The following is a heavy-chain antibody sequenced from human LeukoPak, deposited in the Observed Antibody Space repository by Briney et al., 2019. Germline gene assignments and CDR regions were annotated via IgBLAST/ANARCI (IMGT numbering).Heavy chain of an antibody. V-gene: IGHV1-2*02. Sequence: GASVKVSCKASGYTFTSYGISWVRQAPGQGLEWMGWINPNSGGTNYAQKFQGRVTMTRDTSISTSYMELSRLRSDDTAVYYCASQSLENDDAFDIWGQGTMVTVSS. J-gene: IGHJ3*02. CDR3: ASQSLENDDAFDI. CDR1: GYTFTSYG. CDR2: INPNSGGT. D-gene: IGHD1-1*01.